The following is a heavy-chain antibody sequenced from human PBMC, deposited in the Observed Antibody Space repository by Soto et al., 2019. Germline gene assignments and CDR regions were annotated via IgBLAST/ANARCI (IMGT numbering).Heavy chain of an antibody. CDR2: FGVSGGKT. V-gene: IGHV3-23*01. CDR3: ARATGSRRGFDY. D-gene: IGHD1-26*01. Sequence: GSLRLSCATSGFTFSSYGMSLVRQAPGKGLEWVSAFGVSGGKTSYADSVKGRFTISRDNPKNTLFLQMNSLRAEDTALYYCARATGSRRGFDYWGQGTLVTVSS. CDR1: GFTFSSYG. J-gene: IGHJ4*02.